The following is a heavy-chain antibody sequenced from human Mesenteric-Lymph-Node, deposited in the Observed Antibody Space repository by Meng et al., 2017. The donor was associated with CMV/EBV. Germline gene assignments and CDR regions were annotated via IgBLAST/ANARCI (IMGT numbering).Heavy chain of an antibody. CDR2: ISRSGTYV. CDR1: GFTFSRYS. J-gene: IGHJ6*02. V-gene: IGHV3-21*01. Sequence: GGSLRLSCAASGFTFSRYSMNWVRQSPGRGLEWVSSISRSGTYVYYADSLKGRFTISRDNAENSLYLQMNSLRAEDTAVYYCARDLVELPDYYYYALDVWGQGTTVTVSS. D-gene: IGHD3-16*01. CDR3: ARDLVELPDYYYYALDV.